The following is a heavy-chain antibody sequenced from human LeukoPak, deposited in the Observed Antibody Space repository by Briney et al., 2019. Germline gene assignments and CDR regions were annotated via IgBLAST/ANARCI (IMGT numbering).Heavy chain of an antibody. CDR3: ARAFLRGYCSSTSCYGNGMDV. J-gene: IGHJ6*02. CDR2: IIPIFGTA. Sequence: GASVKVSCKASGGTFSSYAISWERQAPGQGLEWMGGIIPIFGTANYAQKFQGRVTITADESTSTAYMELSSLRSEDTAVYYCARAFLRGYCSSTSCYGNGMDVWGQGTTVTVSS. V-gene: IGHV1-69*01. D-gene: IGHD2-2*01. CDR1: GGTFSSYA.